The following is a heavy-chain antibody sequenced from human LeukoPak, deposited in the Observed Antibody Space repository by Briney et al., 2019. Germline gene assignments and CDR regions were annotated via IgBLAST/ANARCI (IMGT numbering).Heavy chain of an antibody. CDR3: ARESYGMDV. V-gene: IGHV1-18*01. CDR1: GYTFTNYG. J-gene: IGHJ6*02. Sequence: ASVKVSCKASGYTFTNYGVTWVRQAPGQGLEWMGWISAYNGNTNYAQKIQGRVTMTTDTSTSTAYMELRSLRSDDTAVYYCARESYGMDVWGQGATVTVSS. CDR2: ISAYNGNT.